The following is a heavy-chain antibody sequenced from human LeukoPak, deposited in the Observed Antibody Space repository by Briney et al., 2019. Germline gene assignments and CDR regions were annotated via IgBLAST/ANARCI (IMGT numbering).Heavy chain of an antibody. CDR3: AKGDLRSYSNGAFDF. J-gene: IGHJ3*01. CDR2: ISWNSGSI. CDR1: GFTFDDYA. Sequence: GGSLRLSCAASGFTFDDYAMHWVRQAPGKGLEWVSGISWNSGSIGYADSVKGRFTISRDNAKNSLYLQMNSLRAEDMALYYCAKGDLRSYSNGAFDFWGQGTMVTVSS. V-gene: IGHV3-9*03. D-gene: IGHD1-26*01.